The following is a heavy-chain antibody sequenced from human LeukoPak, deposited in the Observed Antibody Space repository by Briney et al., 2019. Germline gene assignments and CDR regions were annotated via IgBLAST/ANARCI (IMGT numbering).Heavy chain of an antibody. V-gene: IGHV3-53*01. J-gene: IGHJ4*02. CDR1: GFTFSSSA. D-gene: IGHD6-13*01. CDR3: ARGGARQQLVENYFDH. Sequence: PGGSLRLFCAASGFTFSSSAMSWVRQAPGKGLEWVSVLYRGGSTYYADSVKGRFTISRDTSKNTVYLQMNSLRAEDTAVYYCARGGARQQLVENYFDHWGQGTLVTVSS. CDR2: LYRGGST.